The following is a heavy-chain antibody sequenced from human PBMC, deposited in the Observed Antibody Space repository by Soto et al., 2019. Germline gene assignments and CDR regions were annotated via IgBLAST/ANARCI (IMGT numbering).Heavy chain of an antibody. CDR2: ISYDGSNK. D-gene: IGHD3-9*01. CDR1: GFTLSWYS. J-gene: IGHJ6*02. V-gene: IGHV3-30-3*01. Sequence: GGSLKLSFSGPGFTLSWYSIDLGPPAPSKGLEWVAVISYDGSNKYYADSVKGRFTISRDNSKNTLYLQMNSLRAEDTAVYYCARDAVKYYDILTGYYTNYSGMDVWGQGTTVTVSS. CDR3: ARDAVKYYDILTGYYTNYSGMDV.